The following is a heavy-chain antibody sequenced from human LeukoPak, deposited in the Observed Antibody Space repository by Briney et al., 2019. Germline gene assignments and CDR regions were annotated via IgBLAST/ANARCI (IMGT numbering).Heavy chain of an antibody. CDR2: IYYSGST. D-gene: IGHD3-3*01. J-gene: IGHJ4*02. CDR1: GGSISSYY. Sequence: SETLSLTCTVSGGSISSYYWSWIRQPPGKGLEWIGYIYYSGSTNYNPSLKSRVTISVDTSKNQFSLKLSSVTAADTAVYYRARGFGLPPHFDYWGQGTLVTVSS. V-gene: IGHV4-59*01. CDR3: ARGFGLPPHFDY.